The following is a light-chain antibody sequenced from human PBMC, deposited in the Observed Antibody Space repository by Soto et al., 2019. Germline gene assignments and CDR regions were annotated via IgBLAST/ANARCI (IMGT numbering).Light chain of an antibody. V-gene: IGLV3-1*01. CDR1: KLGDKY. CDR2: QDS. Sequence: SYELTQPPSVSVSPGQTASITCAGDKLGDKYACWYQQKPGQSPVLVIYQDSKRPSGIPERFSGSNSRNTATLTISGTQAMDEADYYCQAWNSSTVVFGGGTTLT. J-gene: IGLJ2*01. CDR3: QAWNSSTVV.